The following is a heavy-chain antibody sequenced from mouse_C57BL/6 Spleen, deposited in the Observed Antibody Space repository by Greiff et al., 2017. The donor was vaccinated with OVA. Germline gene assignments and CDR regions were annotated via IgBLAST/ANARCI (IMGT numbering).Heavy chain of an antibody. J-gene: IGHJ3*01. CDR3: ARDNYSNHGGFAY. Sequence: EVKLVESGGGLVKPGGSLKLSCAASGFTFSSYAMSWVRQTPEKRLEWVATISDGGSYTYYPDNVKGRFTISRDNAKNNLYLQMSHLKSEDTAMYYCARDNYSNHGGFAYWGQGTLVTVSA. CDR2: ISDGGSYT. CDR1: GFTFSSYA. D-gene: IGHD2-5*01. V-gene: IGHV5-4*01.